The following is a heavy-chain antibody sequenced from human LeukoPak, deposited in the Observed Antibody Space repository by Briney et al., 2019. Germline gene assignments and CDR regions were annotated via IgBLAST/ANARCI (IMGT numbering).Heavy chain of an antibody. J-gene: IGHJ4*02. D-gene: IGHD2-15*01. V-gene: IGHV4-59*01. CDR1: GGSISSYY. Sequence: SETLSLTCTASGGSISSYYWSWIRQPPGKGLEWIRYIYYSGSTNYNPSLKSRVTISVDTSKNQFSLKLSSVTAADTAVYYCARDSPGYCSGGSCYDYWGQGTLVTVSS. CDR3: ARDSPGYCSGGSCYDY. CDR2: IYYSGST.